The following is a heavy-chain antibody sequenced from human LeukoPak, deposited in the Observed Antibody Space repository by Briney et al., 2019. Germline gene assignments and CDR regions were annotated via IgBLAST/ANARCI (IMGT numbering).Heavy chain of an antibody. J-gene: IGHJ6*02. V-gene: IGHV3-21*01. CDR2: ISSSSSYM. CDR1: GFTFSSYS. Sequence: TPGGSLRLSCAASGFTFSSYSMNWVRQAPGKGLEWVSSISSSSSYMYYADSVKGRFTISRDNAKNSLYLQMNSLRAEDTAVYYCARSRAITIFGVVTPLGMDVWGQGTTVTVSS. D-gene: IGHD3-3*01. CDR3: ARSRAITIFGVVTPLGMDV.